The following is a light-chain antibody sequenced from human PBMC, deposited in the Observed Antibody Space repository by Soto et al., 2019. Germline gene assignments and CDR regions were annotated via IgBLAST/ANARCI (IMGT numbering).Light chain of an antibody. J-gene: IGKJ5*01. CDR3: QQYNNRPPIT. V-gene: IGKV3-15*01. CDR2: DAS. Sequence: EIVMTQSPATLSVSPGERATLSCRASQSVNSNLVWYQQKPGQAPRLLIYDASTRATGVPARFSGSGSGTEFTLTISSLQSEDFAIYYCQQYNNRPPITFGQGTRLEIK. CDR1: QSVNSN.